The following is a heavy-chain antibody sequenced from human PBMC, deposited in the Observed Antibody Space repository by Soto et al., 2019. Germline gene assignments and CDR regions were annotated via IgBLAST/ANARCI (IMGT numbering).Heavy chain of an antibody. Sequence: ASVKVSCKASGYTFTSCGISWVRQAPGQGLEWMGWISAYNGNTNYAQKLQGRVTMTTDTSTSTAYMELRSLRSDDTAVYYCARVSLLWFGELLHGNWFDPWGQGTLVTVSS. D-gene: IGHD3-10*01. J-gene: IGHJ5*02. CDR3: ARVSLLWFGELLHGNWFDP. CDR2: ISAYNGNT. V-gene: IGHV1-18*01. CDR1: GYTFTSCG.